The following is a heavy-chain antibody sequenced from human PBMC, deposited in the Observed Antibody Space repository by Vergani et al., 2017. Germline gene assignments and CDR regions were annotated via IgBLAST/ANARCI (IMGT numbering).Heavy chain of an antibody. J-gene: IGHJ4*02. Sequence: QVQLQESGPGLVKPSQTLSLTCTVSGGSISSGDYYWSWIRQTPGKGLEWIGYIYYSGSTYYNPSLKRRVTISVDTSKNQFSLKLSSVNAADTAVYYCASSLVYYYDSSGYYYYFDYWGQGTLVTVSS. V-gene: IGHV4-30-4*08. D-gene: IGHD3-22*01. CDR2: IYYSGST. CDR1: GGSISSGDYY. CDR3: ASSLVYYYDSSGYYYYFDY.